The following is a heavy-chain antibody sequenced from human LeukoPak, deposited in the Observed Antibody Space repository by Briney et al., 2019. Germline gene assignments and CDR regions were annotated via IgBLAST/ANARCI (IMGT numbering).Heavy chain of an antibody. CDR3: AREPYYDLWSGYYDIDY. V-gene: IGHV3-21*01. Sequence: GGSLRLSCAASGFTFSSYSMNWVRQAPGKGLEWVSSISSSSSYIYYADSVKGRFTISRDNAKNSLYLQMNSLRAEDTAVYYCAREPYYDLWSGYYDIDYWGQGTLVTVSS. CDR1: GFTFSSYS. J-gene: IGHJ4*02. D-gene: IGHD3-3*01. CDR2: ISSSSSYI.